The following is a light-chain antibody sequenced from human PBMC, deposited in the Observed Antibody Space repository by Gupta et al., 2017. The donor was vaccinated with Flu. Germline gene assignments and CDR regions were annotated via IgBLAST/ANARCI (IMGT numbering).Light chain of an antibody. J-gene: IGKJ1*01. V-gene: IGKV1-5*03. CDR1: QNIDSW. CDR2: KAS. Sequence: DIQLTQSPSTLSASVGDRVTITCRASQNIDSWLAWYQKKPGRAPKSLIYKASRLETGVPSRFSGSGSGTEFTLTISRRQPDDFATYYCQHERSSPWTFGQGTKVEIK. CDR3: QHERSSPWT.